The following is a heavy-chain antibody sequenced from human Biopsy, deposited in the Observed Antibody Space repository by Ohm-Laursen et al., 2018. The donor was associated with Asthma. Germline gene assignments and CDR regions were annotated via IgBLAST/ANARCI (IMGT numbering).Heavy chain of an antibody. J-gene: IGHJ6*02. CDR2: ISYDGSNK. CDR1: GFTFSSYG. Sequence: SLRLSCAASGFTFSSYGMHWVRQAPGKGLEWVAVISYDGSNKYYADSVKGRFTISRDNSKNTLYLQMNSLRAEDTAVYYCARDGADCSSTSCYGGGYYYYYGMDVWGQGTTVTVSS. D-gene: IGHD2-2*01. CDR3: ARDGADCSSTSCYGGGYYYYYGMDV. V-gene: IGHV3-30*03.